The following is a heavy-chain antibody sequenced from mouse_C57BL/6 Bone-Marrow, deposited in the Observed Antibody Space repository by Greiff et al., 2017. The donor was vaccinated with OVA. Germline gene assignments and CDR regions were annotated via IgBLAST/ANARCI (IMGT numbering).Heavy chain of an antibody. CDR1: GYSFTGYY. CDR2: INPSTGGT. Sequence: VQLQQSGPELVKPGASVKISCKASGYSFTGYYMNWVKQSPEKSLEWIGEINPSTGGTTYNQKFKAKATLTVDKSSSTAYMQLKSLTSEDSAVYYCAREGGNLDYWGQGTTLTVSS. CDR3: AREGGNLDY. V-gene: IGHV1-42*01. D-gene: IGHD1-1*02. J-gene: IGHJ2*01.